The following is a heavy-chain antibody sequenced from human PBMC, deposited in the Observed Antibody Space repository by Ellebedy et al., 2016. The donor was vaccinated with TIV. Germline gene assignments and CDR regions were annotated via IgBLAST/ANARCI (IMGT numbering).Heavy chain of an antibody. J-gene: IGHJ6*02. CDR1: GFTFSDYN. Sequence: GGSLRLXXAASGFTFSDYNLNWVRLAPGKGLEWIAYFGSTTRTIFYSDSVKGRFTISRDDASNSVYFCARDRLLVRVSSGMDVWGPGTSVTVSS. CDR2: FGSTTRTI. V-gene: IGHV3-48*04. D-gene: IGHD3-10*01. CDR3: V.